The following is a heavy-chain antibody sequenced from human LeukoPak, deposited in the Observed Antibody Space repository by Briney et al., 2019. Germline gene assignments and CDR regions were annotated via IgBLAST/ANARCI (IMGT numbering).Heavy chain of an antibody. CDR2: IYYSGST. CDR3: ARLGCSGGSCRTSDY. D-gene: IGHD2-15*01. J-gene: IGHJ4*02. Sequence: SETLSLTCTVSGFSISSGDYWSWIRQPPGKGLEWIGYIYYSGSTNYNPSLKSRVTISVDTSKNQFSLKLSSVTAADTAVYYCARLGCSGGSCRTSDYWGQGTLVTVSS. V-gene: IGHV4-61*08. CDR1: GFSISSGDY.